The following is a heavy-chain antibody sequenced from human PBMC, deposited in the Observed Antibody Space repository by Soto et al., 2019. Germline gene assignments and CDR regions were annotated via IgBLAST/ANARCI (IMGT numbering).Heavy chain of an antibody. CDR2: VYYTGST. CDR3: ARSVAVPGAHIDY. D-gene: IGHD6-19*01. Sequence: ETLSLTCSVSGGSISGSYWSWIRQSPGKGLEWLGYVYYTGSTNYSPSLRSRVSISVDTSKNEFSLRLSSVTAADTAVYFCARSVAVPGAHIDYWGQGTQVTVSS. J-gene: IGHJ4*02. V-gene: IGHV4-59*01. CDR1: GGSISGSY.